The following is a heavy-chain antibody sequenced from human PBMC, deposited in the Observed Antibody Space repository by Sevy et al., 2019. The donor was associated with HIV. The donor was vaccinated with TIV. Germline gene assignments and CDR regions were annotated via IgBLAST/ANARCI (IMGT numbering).Heavy chain of an antibody. J-gene: IGHJ4*02. CDR3: AKGSYGGNSGMVDY. CDR1: GFTFDDYA. Sequence: GGSLRLSCAASGFTFDDYAMHWVRQAPGKGLEWVSGISWNSGSIGYADSVKGRFTISRDNAKNSLYLQMNSLRAEDTALYYCAKGSYGGNSGMVDYWGQGTLVTVSS. D-gene: IGHD4-17*01. CDR2: ISWNSGSI. V-gene: IGHV3-9*01.